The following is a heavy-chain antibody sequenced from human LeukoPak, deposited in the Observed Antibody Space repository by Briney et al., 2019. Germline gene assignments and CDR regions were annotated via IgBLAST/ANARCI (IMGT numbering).Heavy chain of an antibody. CDR1: GGTFSSHA. CDR2: IIPFFGTT. CDR3: ARDRTTGTSGVWFDP. J-gene: IGHJ5*02. D-gene: IGHD1-1*01. Sequence: GASVKVSCKASGGTFSSHAVSWVRQAPGQGLEWMGRIIPFFGTTNYAQKLQGRVRITTDESTSTAYMELNSLRSEDTAVYYCARDRTTGTSGVWFDPWGQGTLVTVSS. V-gene: IGHV1-69*05.